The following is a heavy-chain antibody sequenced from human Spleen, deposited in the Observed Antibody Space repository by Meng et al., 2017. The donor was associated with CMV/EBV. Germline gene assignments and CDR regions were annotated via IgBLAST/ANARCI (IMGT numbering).Heavy chain of an antibody. D-gene: IGHD2-2*02. CDR1: GYTFINYG. CDR2: ISTYNGNT. V-gene: IGHV1-18*01. Sequence: ASVKVSCKASGYTFINYGITWVRQAPGQGPAWMGWISTYNGNTYYAQNFQGRLTMTTDTSTTTAYMELRSLRSDDTAVYYCARVDVETSIPAGYYSMDVWGQGTTVTVSS. CDR3: ARVDVETSIPAGYYSMDV. J-gene: IGHJ6*02.